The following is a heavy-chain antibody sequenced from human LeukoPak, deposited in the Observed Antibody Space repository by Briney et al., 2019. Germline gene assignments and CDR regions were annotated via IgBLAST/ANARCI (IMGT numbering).Heavy chain of an antibody. CDR1: GGSISSGGYY. CDR3: ARAYYYGSGSYYNTPKFDP. Sequence: PSQTLSLTCTVSGGSISSGGYYWSWIRQHPGKGLEWIGYIYYSGSTYYNPSLKSRVTISVDTSKNQFSLKLSSVTAADTAVYYCARAYYYGSGSYYNTPKFDPWGQGTLVTVSS. D-gene: IGHD3-10*01. V-gene: IGHV4-31*03. CDR2: IYYSGST. J-gene: IGHJ5*02.